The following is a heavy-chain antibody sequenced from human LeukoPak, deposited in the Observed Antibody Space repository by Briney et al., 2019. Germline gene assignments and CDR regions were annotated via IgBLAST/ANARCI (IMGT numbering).Heavy chain of an antibody. CDR3: AAKGNGYTGTYVFAH. J-gene: IGHJ4*02. CDR1: GFSVTSNY. Sequence: GGSLRLSCAASGFSVTSNYMSWVRQAPGKGLEWVSVLYSSGYTKYADSVKGRFSISRDTSENTLSLQMNSLRAEGSAVYYCAAKGNGYTGTYVFAHWGRGTLVTVSS. CDR2: LYSSGYT. V-gene: IGHV3-66*01. D-gene: IGHD5-12*01.